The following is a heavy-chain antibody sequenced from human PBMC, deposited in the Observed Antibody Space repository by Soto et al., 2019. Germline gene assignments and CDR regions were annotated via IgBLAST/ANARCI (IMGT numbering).Heavy chain of an antibody. J-gene: IGHJ4*02. CDR3: ARGTYGYADY. V-gene: IGHV4-30-4*02. CDR1: GGSIISGHYY. Sequence: PSETLSLTCTFSGGSIISGHYYWGCIRQPPVKGLEWSGYISYSGRTYYNPSLKSRVTISLDTSKNQFSLRLSSVTAADTAVYYCARGTYGYADYWGQGTLVTVSS. D-gene: IGHD5-18*01. CDR2: ISYSGRT.